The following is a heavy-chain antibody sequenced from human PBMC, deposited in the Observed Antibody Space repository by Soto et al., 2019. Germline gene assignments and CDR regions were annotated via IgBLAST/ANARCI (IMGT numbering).Heavy chain of an antibody. J-gene: IGHJ4*02. CDR2: ISSNSDTT. V-gene: IGHV3-48*02. CDR3: ARLPKGSLVTA. Sequence: LVEDGGDLVYPGGSLRLSCVASGFRFSDHSMNWVRQAPGKGLQSISYISSNSDTTCYADSVKGRFTVSRDNAKNALFLQMNSLRDDDTATYYCARLPKGSLVTAWGQGARVTVSS. D-gene: IGHD2-21*02. CDR1: GFRFSDHS.